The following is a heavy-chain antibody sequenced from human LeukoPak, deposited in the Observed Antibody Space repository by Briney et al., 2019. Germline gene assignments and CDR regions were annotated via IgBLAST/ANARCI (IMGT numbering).Heavy chain of an antibody. CDR3: ARGLRREQQLLRAFDY. D-gene: IGHD6-13*01. Sequence: ASVKVSCKASVYTFTNYDINWVRQGSGQGLGWMGWMIPNSGNTGSAQKFQGRVTMTSNTSISTAYMELSSLRSEDTAVYYCARGLRREQQLLRAFDYWGQGTPVSVSS. CDR2: MIPNSGNT. J-gene: IGHJ4*02. CDR1: VYTFTNYD. V-gene: IGHV1-8*01.